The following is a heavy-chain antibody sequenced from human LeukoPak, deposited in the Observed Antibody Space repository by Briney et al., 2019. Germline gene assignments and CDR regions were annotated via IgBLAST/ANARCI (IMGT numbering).Heavy chain of an antibody. CDR3: ARAATSSGWQKYYFDY. CDR2: INPNSGGT. D-gene: IGHD6-19*01. J-gene: IGHJ4*02. CDR1: GYTFTGYY. Sequence: GASVKVSCKASGYTFTGYYMHWVRQAPGQGLEWMGWINPNSGGTNYAQKFQGRVTMTRDTSTSTVYMELSSLRSEDTAVYYCARAATSSGWQKYYFDYWGQGTLVTVSS. V-gene: IGHV1-2*02.